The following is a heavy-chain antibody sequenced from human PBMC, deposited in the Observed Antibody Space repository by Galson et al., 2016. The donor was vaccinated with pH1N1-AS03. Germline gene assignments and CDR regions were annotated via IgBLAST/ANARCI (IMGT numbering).Heavy chain of an antibody. J-gene: IGHJ6*02. V-gene: IGHV3-7*01. D-gene: IGHD4-23*01. CDR1: GFTFRSYW. CDR2: IKQDGSEN. Sequence: SLRLSCAASGFTFRSYWMTWVRQAPGKGLEWVANIKQDGSENYSLDSVKGRFTISRDNVENSVYLQLNSLKVEDTAMYYCARSKGGGNSDGFDIWGHGTTVTVSS. CDR3: ARSKGGGNSDGFDI.